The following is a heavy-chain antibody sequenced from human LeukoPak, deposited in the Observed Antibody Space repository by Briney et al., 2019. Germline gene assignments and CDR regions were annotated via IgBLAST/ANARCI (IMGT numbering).Heavy chain of an antibody. Sequence: PGGSLRLSCAASGFTFSSYAMHWVRQAPGKGLEWVAVISYDGSNKYYADSVKGRFTISRDNSKNTLYLQMNSLRAEDTAVYYCARALWSGYLSPFDYWGQGTLVTVSS. CDR2: ISYDGSNK. J-gene: IGHJ4*02. V-gene: IGHV3-30-3*01. CDR1: GFTFSSYA. D-gene: IGHD3-3*01. CDR3: ARALWSGYLSPFDY.